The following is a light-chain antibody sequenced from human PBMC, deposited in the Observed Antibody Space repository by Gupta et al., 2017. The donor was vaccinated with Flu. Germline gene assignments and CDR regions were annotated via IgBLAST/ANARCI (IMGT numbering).Light chain of an antibody. Sequence: SVLTQPPSASGTPGQRVTISCSGSSSSIGSNPLYRYQQYPGTAPKLLIYSNNQRPSGVSDRFSGSKSGSSASLAISGLRSEDDADYYCAAWDDSLSGWVFGGGTRLTVL. CDR1: SSSIGSNP. CDR2: SNN. CDR3: AAWDDSLSGWV. V-gene: IGLV1-47*02. J-gene: IGLJ3*02.